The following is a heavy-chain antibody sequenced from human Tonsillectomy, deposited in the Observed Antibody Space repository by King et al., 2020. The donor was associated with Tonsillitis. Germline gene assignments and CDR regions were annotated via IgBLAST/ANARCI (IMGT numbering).Heavy chain of an antibody. V-gene: IGHV3-30*18. CDR3: AKDLSVAVHYYYYGMDV. CDR2: ISYDGSNK. Sequence: VQLVESGGGVVQPGRSLRLSCAASGFTFSSYGMHWVRQAPGKGLEWVAVISYDGSNKYYADSVKGRFTISRDNSKNTLYLQMNSLRAEDTAVYYCAKDLSVAVHYYYYGMDVWGQGTTVTVSS. CDR1: GFTFSSYG. J-gene: IGHJ6*02.